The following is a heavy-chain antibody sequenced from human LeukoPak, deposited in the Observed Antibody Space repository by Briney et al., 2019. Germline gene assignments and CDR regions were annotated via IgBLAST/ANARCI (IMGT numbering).Heavy chain of an antibody. CDR3: AREGLEYPGVDY. CDR2: IYYSGST. J-gene: IGHJ4*02. Sequence: SETLSLTCTVSGGSISSSSYYWGWIRQPPGKGLEWIGSIYYSGSTYYNPSLKSRVTISVDTSKNQFSLKLSSVTAADTAVYYCAREGLEYPGVDYWGQGTLVTVSS. V-gene: IGHV4-39*07. D-gene: IGHD2/OR15-2a*01. CDR1: GGSISSSSYY.